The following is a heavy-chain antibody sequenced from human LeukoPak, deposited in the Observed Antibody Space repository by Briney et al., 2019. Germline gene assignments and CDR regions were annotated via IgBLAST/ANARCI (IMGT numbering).Heavy chain of an antibody. CDR1: GFTFSSYG. Sequence: GGSLRLSCAASGFTFSSYGMHWVRQAPGKGLEWVAFIRYDGSNKYYADSVKGRFTISRDNSKNTLYLQMNSLRAEDTAVYYCAKDMYYDFWSSYPDYWGQGTLVTVSS. D-gene: IGHD3-3*01. CDR2: IRYDGSNK. J-gene: IGHJ4*02. CDR3: AKDMYYDFWSSYPDY. V-gene: IGHV3-30*02.